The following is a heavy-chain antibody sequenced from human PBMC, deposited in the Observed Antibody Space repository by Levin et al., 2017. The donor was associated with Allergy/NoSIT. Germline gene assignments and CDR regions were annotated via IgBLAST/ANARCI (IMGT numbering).Heavy chain of an antibody. D-gene: IGHD6-6*01. CDR3: VKSSSIGALYNFDL. Sequence: GGSLRLSCAASGFTFSNYGMHWIRQAPGKGLEWVALISYDGTKKYYADSVKGRCTISRDNSKNTLYLQMYSLRDEDTAVYHCVKSSSIGALYNFDLWGQGTLVTVSS. CDR1: GFTFSNYG. V-gene: IGHV3-30*18. CDR2: ISYDGTKK. J-gene: IGHJ4*02.